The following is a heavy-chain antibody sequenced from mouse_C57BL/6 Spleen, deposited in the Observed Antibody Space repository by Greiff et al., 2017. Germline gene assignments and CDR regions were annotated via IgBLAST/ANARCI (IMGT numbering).Heavy chain of an antibody. CDR3: ARGGGTGWFAY. CDR2: IYPSDSET. D-gene: IGHD2-14*01. V-gene: IGHV1-61*01. Sequence: VQLQQPGAELVRPGSSVKLSCKASGYTFTSYWMDWVKQRPGQGLEWIGNIYPSDSETHYNQKFKDKATLTVDKSSSTAYMQRSSLTSEDSAVYYCARGGGTGWFAYWGQGTLVTVSA. CDR1: GYTFTSYW. J-gene: IGHJ3*01.